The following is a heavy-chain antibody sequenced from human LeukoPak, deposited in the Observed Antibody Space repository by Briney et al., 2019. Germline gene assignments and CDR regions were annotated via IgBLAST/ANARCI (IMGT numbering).Heavy chain of an antibody. J-gene: IGHJ5*02. Sequence: PGGSLRLSCAAPGFTFSTYVMHWVRQAPGKELEWVALIWYDESNEYYADSVKGRFTVSRDNSRSMMYLQMNSLRAEDTAVYYCARSPEPFDYGPYNWFDPWGQGTRVTVSS. V-gene: IGHV3-33*01. CDR3: ARSPEPFDYGPYNWFDP. CDR1: GFTFSTYV. D-gene: IGHD4-17*01. CDR2: IWYDESNE.